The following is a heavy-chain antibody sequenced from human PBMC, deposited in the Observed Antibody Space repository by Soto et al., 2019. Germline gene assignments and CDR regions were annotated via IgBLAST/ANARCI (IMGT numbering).Heavy chain of an antibody. CDR3: ATDYYGAYAF. CDR1: GYSFTAYY. Sequence: QGQLVQSGAEVKKPGASVKVSCKPFGYSFTAYYIHWVRQAPGQGLECLGWVDPRSGATKYAQRYQGRVIMTRDTSVNTVYMELSGLTSDETAVYYCATDYYGAYAFWGQGTLVTVST. J-gene: IGHJ4*01. V-gene: IGHV1-2*02. CDR2: VDPRSGAT. D-gene: IGHD4-17*01.